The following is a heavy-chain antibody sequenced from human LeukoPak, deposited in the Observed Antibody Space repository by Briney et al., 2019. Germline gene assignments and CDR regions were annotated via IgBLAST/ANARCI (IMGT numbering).Heavy chain of an antibody. J-gene: IGHJ4*02. CDR2: IIPIFGTA. D-gene: IGHD6-6*01. CDR3: ARARIAARPYFDY. V-gene: IGHV1-69*01. Sequence: PGGSLRLSCAASGFTFSSYAISWVRQAPGQGLEWMGGIIPIFGTANYAQKFQGRVTITADESTSTAYMELSSLRSEDTAVYYCARARIAARPYFDYWGQGTLVTVSS. CDR1: GFTFSSYA.